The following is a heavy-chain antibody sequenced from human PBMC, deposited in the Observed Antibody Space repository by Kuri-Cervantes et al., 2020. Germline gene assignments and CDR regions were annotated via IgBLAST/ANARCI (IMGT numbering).Heavy chain of an antibody. D-gene: IGHD3-10*01. CDR3: ARELGVERLDP. V-gene: IGHV4-59*01. CDR1: GGSISSYY. J-gene: IGHJ5*02. Sequence: SETLSLTCRVSGGSISSYYWSWIRQPPGKGLEWIGHIYYSGNTNYNPSLKSRVTISIDTSRNQFSLKVRSVTAADTAMYYCARELGVERLDPWGQGTLVTVSS. CDR2: IYYSGNT.